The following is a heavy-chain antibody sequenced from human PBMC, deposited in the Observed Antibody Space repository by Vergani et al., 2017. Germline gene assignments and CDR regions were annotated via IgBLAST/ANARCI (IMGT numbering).Heavy chain of an antibody. CDR3: ARGAPHGSETYDFWSGYFDY. J-gene: IGHJ4*02. D-gene: IGHD3-3*01. V-gene: IGHV1-2*02. CDR1: GYTFTGYY. Sequence: QVQLVQSGAEVKKPGSSVKVSCKASGYTFTGYYMHWVRQAPGQGLEWMGWINPNSGGTNYAQKFQGRVTMTRDTSISTAYMELSRLRSDDTAVYYCARGAPHGSETYDFWSGYFDYWGQGTLVTVSS. CDR2: INPNSGGT.